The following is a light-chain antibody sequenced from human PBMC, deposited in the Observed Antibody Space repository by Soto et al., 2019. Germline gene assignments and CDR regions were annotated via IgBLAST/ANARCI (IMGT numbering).Light chain of an antibody. CDR2: WAS. Sequence: DIVMTQSPDSLAVSLGERATINCKSSQSVLSSSNNKNYLAWYQQKPGQPPKLLIYWASTRESGVPDRFSCIGSGPDFTLTISSLQAEDVAVYYCQQYYSIPLTFGGGAKVEIK. J-gene: IGKJ4*01. V-gene: IGKV4-1*01. CDR1: QSVLSSSNNKNY. CDR3: QQYYSIPLT.